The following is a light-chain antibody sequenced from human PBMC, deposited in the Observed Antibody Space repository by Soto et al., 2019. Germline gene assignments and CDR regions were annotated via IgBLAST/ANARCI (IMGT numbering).Light chain of an antibody. J-gene: IGLJ3*02. Sequence: NFMLTQPDSVSESPGKTVTISCTRSGGSIANNYVQWYQQRPGSAPTPVIFQDNERPSGVPDRFSGSIDSSSNSAYLTISGLRTEDEADYYCHSYDSSAHWVFGGGT. V-gene: IGLV6-57*04. CDR1: GGSIANNY. CDR2: QDN. CDR3: HSYDSSAHWV.